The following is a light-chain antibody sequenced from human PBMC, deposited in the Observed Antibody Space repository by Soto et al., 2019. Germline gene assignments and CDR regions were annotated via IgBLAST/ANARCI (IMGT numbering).Light chain of an antibody. V-gene: IGLV1-40*01. CDR1: SSNIGAGFD. J-gene: IGLJ2*01. CDR3: QSYDSSLSGVV. Sequence: QSVLTQPPSVSGAPGQRVTISCTGSSSNIGAGFDVHWYQQLPGTAPKLLIYGNTNRPSGVPDRFSGSKSDNSASLAITGLQAEDEADYYCQSYDSSLSGVVFGGGTKVTVL. CDR2: GNT.